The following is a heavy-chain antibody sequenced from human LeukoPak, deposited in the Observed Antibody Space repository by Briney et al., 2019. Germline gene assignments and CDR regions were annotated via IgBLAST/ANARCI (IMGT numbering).Heavy chain of an antibody. V-gene: IGHV4-59*01. CDR2: IYYSGST. CDR3: ARVFYYDSSGYSHNWFDP. CDR1: GGSISSYY. J-gene: IGHJ5*02. D-gene: IGHD3-22*01. Sequence: SETLSLTRAVSGGSISSYYWSWIRQPPGKGLEWIGYIYYSGSTNYNPSLKSRVTISVDTSKNQFSLKLSSVTAADTAVYYCARVFYYDSSGYSHNWFDPWGQGTLVTVSS.